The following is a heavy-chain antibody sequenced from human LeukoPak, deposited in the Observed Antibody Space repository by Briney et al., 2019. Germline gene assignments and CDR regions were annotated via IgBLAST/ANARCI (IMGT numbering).Heavy chain of an antibody. CDR2: IYYSGNT. Sequence: PSQTLSPTCSVSGGSITVKYCTWIRHPPGKGLEWIGYIYYSGNTNYNPAPKSRATISIATSKPQFSLKLTSVTAADTAVYYCASQYYHIDVWGKGISVTVSS. CDR3: ASQYYHIDV. CDR1: GGSITVKY. D-gene: IGHD3-16*01. V-gene: IGHV4-59*01. J-gene: IGHJ6*03.